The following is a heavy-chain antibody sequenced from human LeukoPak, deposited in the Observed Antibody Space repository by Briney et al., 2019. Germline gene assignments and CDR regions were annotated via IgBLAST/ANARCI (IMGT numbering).Heavy chain of an antibody. Sequence: EASVKVSCKASGYTFTSYGISWVRQAPGQGLEWMGWISAYNGNTNYAQKLQGRVTMTTDTSTSTAYMELRSLRSDDTAVYYCARVFSGYSYGYDGMDVWGQGTTVTVSS. V-gene: IGHV1-18*01. CDR2: ISAYNGNT. CDR1: GYTFTSYG. D-gene: IGHD5-18*01. J-gene: IGHJ6*02. CDR3: ARVFSGYSYGYDGMDV.